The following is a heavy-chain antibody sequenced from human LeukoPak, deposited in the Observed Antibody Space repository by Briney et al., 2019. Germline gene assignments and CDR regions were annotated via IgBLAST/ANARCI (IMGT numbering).Heavy chain of an antibody. CDR3: AREILTGYNWFDP. V-gene: IGHV3-21*04. CDR2: ISSSSSYI. D-gene: IGHD3-9*01. J-gene: IGHJ5*02. Sequence: GGSLRLSCAASGFTFSSYSMNWVRQAPGKGLEWVSSISSSSSYIYYADSVKGRFTISRDNAKNSLYLQMNSLRAEDTAVYYCAREILTGYNWFDPWGQGTLVTVSS. CDR1: GFTFSSYS.